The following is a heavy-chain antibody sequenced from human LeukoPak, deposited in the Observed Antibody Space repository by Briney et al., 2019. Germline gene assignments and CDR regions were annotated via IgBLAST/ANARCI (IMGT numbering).Heavy chain of an antibody. CDR3: ASLVDTAMVTVDY. V-gene: IGHV4-34*01. CDR2: INHSGST. CDR1: GGSFSGYY. D-gene: IGHD5-18*01. Sequence: SETLSLTCAVYGGSFSGYYWSWIRQPPGKGLEWIGEINHSGSTNYNPSLKSRVTISVDTSKNQFSLKLNSVTAADTAVYYCASLVDTAMVTVDYWGQGTLVTVSS. J-gene: IGHJ4*02.